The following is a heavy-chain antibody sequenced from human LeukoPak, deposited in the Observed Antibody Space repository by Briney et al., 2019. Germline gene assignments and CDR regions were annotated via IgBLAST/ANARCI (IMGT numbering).Heavy chain of an antibody. Sequence: SETLSLTCTVSGGSISSYYWSWIRQPPGKGLEWIGYIYYSGSTNYNPSLKSRVTISVDTSKNQFSLKLSSVTAADTAVYYCARASWGQPFDYWGQGTLVTASS. CDR1: GGSISSYY. CDR3: ARASWGQPFDY. J-gene: IGHJ4*02. D-gene: IGHD3-16*01. CDR2: IYYSGST. V-gene: IGHV4-59*01.